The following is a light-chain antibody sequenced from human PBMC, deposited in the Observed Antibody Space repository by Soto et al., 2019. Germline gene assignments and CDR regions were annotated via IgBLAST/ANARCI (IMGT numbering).Light chain of an antibody. V-gene: IGLV1-40*01. CDR3: QSSDSSLNGWV. J-gene: IGLJ3*02. CDR2: GNT. Sequence: QSVLTQPPSVSGAPGQRVTISCTGSSSNIGAGHDVHWYQQVPGTAPKLLVSGNTNRPSGVPDRFSGSNSGTSASLAITGLQAEDEADYYCQSSDSSLNGWVFGGGTQLTVL. CDR1: SSNIGAGHD.